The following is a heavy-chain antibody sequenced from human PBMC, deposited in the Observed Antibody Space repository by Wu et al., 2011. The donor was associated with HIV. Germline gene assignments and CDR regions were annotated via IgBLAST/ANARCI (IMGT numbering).Heavy chain of an antibody. CDR1: IQLHQLL. Sequence: QVQLVRSGREVKKPGAVSEGFLQGIWIQLHQLLSPLGATGPGQGLEWLGIINPSGGSARSAQKFQGRVTLTRDTSTNTVYMHLSTLESEDTAVYYCARAQAAVAFDWFTYGIDVWGQGTTVAVSS. CDR2: INPSGGSA. CDR3: ARAQAAVAFDWFTYGIDV. D-gene: IGHD3-9*01. V-gene: IGHV1-46*01. J-gene: IGHJ6*02.